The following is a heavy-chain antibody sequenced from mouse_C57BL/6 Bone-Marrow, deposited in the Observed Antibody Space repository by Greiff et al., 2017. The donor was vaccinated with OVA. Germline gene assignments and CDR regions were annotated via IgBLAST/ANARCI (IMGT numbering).Heavy chain of an antibody. V-gene: IGHV1-19*01. J-gene: IGHJ3*01. CDR3: ARDDYDLFAY. D-gene: IGHD2-4*01. CDR2: INPYNGGT. CDR1: GYTFTDYY. Sequence: EVKLVESGPVLVKPGASVKMSCKASGYTFTDYYMNWVKQSHGKSLEWIGVINPYNGGTSYNQKFKGKATLTVDKSSSTAYMELNSLTSEDSAVYYCARDDYDLFAYWGQGTLVTVSA.